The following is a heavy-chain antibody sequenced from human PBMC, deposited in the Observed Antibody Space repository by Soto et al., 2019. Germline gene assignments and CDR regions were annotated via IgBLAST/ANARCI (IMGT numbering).Heavy chain of an antibody. J-gene: IGHJ5*02. Sequence: ASVKGSCKASGFTFTSYGISWVRQAPGQGLEWMGWISAYNGNTNYAQKLQGRVTMTTDTSTSTAYMELSSLRSEDTAVYYCARSHPIPWFDPWGQGTLVTVSS. V-gene: IGHV1-18*01. CDR1: GFTFTSYG. CDR2: ISAYNGNT. CDR3: ARSHPIPWFDP.